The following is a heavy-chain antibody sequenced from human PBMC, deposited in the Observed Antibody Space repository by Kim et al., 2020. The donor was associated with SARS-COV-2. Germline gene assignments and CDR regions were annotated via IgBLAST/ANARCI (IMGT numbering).Heavy chain of an antibody. D-gene: IGHD2-15*01. J-gene: IGHJ4*02. Sequence: AAAVKSRCSITSDNATNTLYLQMNSMRAADTAVYYCAGVPRSGGSCYFDYWGQGTLVTVSS. V-gene: IGHV3-11*04. CDR3: AGVPRSGGSCYFDY.